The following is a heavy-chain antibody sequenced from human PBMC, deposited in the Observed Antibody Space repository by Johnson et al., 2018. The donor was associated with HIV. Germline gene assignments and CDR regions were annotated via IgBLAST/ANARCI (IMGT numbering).Heavy chain of an antibody. CDR2: IQSDGDNK. V-gene: IGHV3-30*02. J-gene: IGHJ3*01. CDR3: AKIMSKWSVDDDAFDV. CDR1: GFTFSNYG. Sequence: QVQLVESGGGVVQPGGSLRLSCAASGFTFSNYGMHWVRQAPGKGLEWVAFIQSDGDNKYYADSVKGRFTISRDNTKNTLYLQMNSLRAEDTAVYYCAKIMSKWSVDDDAFDVWGQGTMVTVSS. D-gene: IGHD2-15*01.